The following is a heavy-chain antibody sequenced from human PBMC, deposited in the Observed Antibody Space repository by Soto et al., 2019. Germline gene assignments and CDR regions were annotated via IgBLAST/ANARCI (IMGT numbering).Heavy chain of an antibody. Sequence: GASVKVSCKASGYTFTSYYMHWVRQAPGQGLEWMGIINPSGGSTSYAQKFQGRVTMTRDTSTSTVYMELSSLRSEDTAVYYCARDHESDSSGYYYRFDPWGQGTLVTVSS. V-gene: IGHV1-46*01. CDR1: GYTFTSYY. CDR2: INPSGGST. CDR3: ARDHESDSSGYYYRFDP. J-gene: IGHJ5*02. D-gene: IGHD3-22*01.